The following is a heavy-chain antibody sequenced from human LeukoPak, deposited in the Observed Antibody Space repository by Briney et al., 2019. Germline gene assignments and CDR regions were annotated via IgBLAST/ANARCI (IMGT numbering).Heavy chain of an antibody. CDR2: ISGSGDTT. V-gene: IGHV3-23*01. J-gene: IGHJ4*02. Sequence: PGGSLRLSCAASGFTFSSYAMSWVRQAPGKGLEWVSAISGSGDTTYHADSVKGRFTISRDNSKNTVYLQVNSLRAEDTAVYYCAKTNHYYDDNGSPKYFDYWGQGTLSPSPQ. D-gene: IGHD3-22*01. CDR1: GFTFSSYA. CDR3: AKTNHYYDDNGSPKYFDY.